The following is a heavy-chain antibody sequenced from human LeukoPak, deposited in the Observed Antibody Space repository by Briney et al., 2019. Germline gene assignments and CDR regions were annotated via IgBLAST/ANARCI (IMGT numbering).Heavy chain of an antibody. CDR1: GGSISSSSYY. CDR2: IYYSGST. Sequence: SETLSLTCTVSGGSISSSSYYWGWIRQPPGKGLEWIGSIYYSGSTYYNPSLKSRVTISVDTSKNQFSLKLSSVTAADTAVYYCARGQWELLGRYYFDYWGQGTLVTVSS. CDR3: ARGQWELLGRYYFDY. V-gene: IGHV4-39*01. D-gene: IGHD1-26*01. J-gene: IGHJ4*02.